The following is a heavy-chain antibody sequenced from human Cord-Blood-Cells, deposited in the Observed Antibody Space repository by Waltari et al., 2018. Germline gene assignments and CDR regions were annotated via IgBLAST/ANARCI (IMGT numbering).Heavy chain of an antibody. V-gene: IGHV4-34*01. J-gene: IGHJ3*02. CDR3: ARPLPGDDAFDI. D-gene: IGHD7-27*01. Sequence: QVQLQQWGAGLLTPSATLSLTCAAYGRSFSVSSLSWIRQPPGKGLEWSGEINHSGSTNYNPSLKSRVTISVDTSKNQFSLKLSSVTAADTAVYYCARPLPGDDAFDIWGQGTMVTVSS. CDR1: GRSFSVSS. CDR2: INHSGST.